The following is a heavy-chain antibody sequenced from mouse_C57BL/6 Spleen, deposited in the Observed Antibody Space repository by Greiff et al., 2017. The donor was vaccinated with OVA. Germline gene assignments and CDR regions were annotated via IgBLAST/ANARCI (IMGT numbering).Heavy chain of an antibody. CDR1: GYTFTDYE. D-gene: IGHD2-4*01. J-gene: IGHJ2*01. CDR2: IDPETGGT. Sequence: VKLQESGAELVRPGASVTLSCKASGYTFTDYEMHWVKQTPVHGLEWIGAIDPETGGTAYNQKIKGKGILTADNSSRTAYMDLRSLTAEDSAVYYCTSHYDAFDYWGQGTTLTVSS. CDR3: TSHYDAFDY. V-gene: IGHV1-15*01.